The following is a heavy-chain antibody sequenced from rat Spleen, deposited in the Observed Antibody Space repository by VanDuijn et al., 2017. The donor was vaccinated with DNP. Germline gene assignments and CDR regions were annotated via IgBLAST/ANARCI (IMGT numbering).Heavy chain of an antibody. D-gene: IGHD1-1*01. CDR1: GFSLTSYH. V-gene: IGHV2-27*01. CDR3: ARSTTVMSVDF. CDR2: RQSGGGT. J-gene: IGHJ2*01. Sequence: QVQLKESGPGLVQPSQTLSLTCTVSGFSLTSYHVHWVRQPPGKGLEWMGRRQSGGGTAYNSALKIRLSISRDTSKSQVFLKMNSVQTEDTAMYFCARSTTVMSVDFWGQGVMVTVSS.